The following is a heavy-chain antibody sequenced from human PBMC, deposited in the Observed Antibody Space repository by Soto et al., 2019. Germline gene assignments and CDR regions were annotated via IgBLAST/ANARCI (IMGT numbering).Heavy chain of an antibody. CDR1: GGTFSSYA. Sequence: QVQLVQSGAEVKKPGSSVKVSCKAPGGTFSSYAISWVRQAPGQGLEWMGGIIPIFGTANYAQKFQGRVTSTADESTSTGYMELSSLRSEDTAVYYWARSQGGSSSLDIYYYYYYGMDVWGQGTTVTVSS. J-gene: IGHJ6*02. D-gene: IGHD2-15*01. CDR2: IIPIFGTA. V-gene: IGHV1-69*01. CDR3: ARSQGGSSSLDIYYYYYYGMDV.